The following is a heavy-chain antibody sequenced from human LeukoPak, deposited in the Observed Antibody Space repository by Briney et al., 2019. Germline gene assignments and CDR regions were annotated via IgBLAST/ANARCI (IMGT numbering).Heavy chain of an antibody. Sequence: GGSLRLSCAASGSTFSSYAVNWVRQAPGKGLEWVSTISDSGGSTYYADSVKGRFTISRDNSKNTLYLQMHSLRADDTAVYYCAKALTVAGSRWGQGTLVTVSS. CDR3: AKALTVAGSR. V-gene: IGHV3-23*01. CDR2: ISDSGGST. J-gene: IGHJ4*02. D-gene: IGHD6-19*01. CDR1: GSTFSSYA.